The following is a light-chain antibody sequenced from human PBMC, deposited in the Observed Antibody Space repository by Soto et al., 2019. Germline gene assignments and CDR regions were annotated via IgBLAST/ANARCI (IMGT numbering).Light chain of an antibody. CDR2: KAS. J-gene: IGKJ1*01. Sequence: DIQMTQSPSTLSASVGDRVTITCRASQSISSWLAWYQQKPGKAPKLLIYKASSLESGVPSRFSGSGSGTEFTRTISSLQPDDFATYYCQQYNSYCTFGQGTKVEIK. CDR3: QQYNSYCT. CDR1: QSISSW. V-gene: IGKV1-5*03.